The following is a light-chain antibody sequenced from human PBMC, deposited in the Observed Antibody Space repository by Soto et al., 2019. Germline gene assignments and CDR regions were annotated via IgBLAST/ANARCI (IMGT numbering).Light chain of an antibody. CDR1: QSVTSTH. Sequence: EIVLTQSPGTLSLSPGERATLSCRASQSVTSTHLAWYQQKPVQAPRLLIFDASNRATGIPARFSGSGSGTEFTLTISSLQPDDVAVYYCQQYYDTHITFGQGTRLEI. V-gene: IGKV3-20*01. J-gene: IGKJ5*01. CDR3: QQYYDTHIT. CDR2: DAS.